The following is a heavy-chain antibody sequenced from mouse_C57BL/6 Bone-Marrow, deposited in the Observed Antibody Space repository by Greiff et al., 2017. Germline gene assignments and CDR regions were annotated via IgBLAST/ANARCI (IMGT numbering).Heavy chain of an antibody. CDR3: ARRGPYGNYDY. J-gene: IGHJ2*01. D-gene: IGHD2-1*01. V-gene: IGHV1-64*01. CDR2: IHPNSGST. Sequence: VQLQQSGAELVKPGASVKLSCTASGYTFTSYWMHWVKQRPGQGLEWIGMIHPNSGSTNYNEKFKSKATLTVDKSSSTAYMQLSSLTSEDSAVYYCARRGPYGNYDYWGQGTTLTVSS. CDR1: GYTFTSYW.